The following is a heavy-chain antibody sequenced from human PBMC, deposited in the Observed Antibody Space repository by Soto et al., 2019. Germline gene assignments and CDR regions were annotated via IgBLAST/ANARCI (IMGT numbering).Heavy chain of an antibody. CDR3: ARVSSSLVVLDY. CDR1: GGSISSGSYY. D-gene: IGHD3-22*01. CDR2: IYYSGST. J-gene: IGHJ4*02. V-gene: IGHV4-39*07. Sequence: SETLSLTCTVSGGSISSGSYYWGWIRQPPGKGLEWIGSIYYSGSTYYNPSLKSRVTISVDTSKNQFSLKLSSVTAADTAVYYCARVSSSLVVLDYWGQGTLVTVSS.